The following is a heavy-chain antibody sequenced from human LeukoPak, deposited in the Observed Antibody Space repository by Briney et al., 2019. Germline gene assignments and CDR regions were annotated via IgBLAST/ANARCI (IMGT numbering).Heavy chain of an antibody. CDR3: ARDFHRYSSSWYDLYNWFDP. D-gene: IGHD6-13*01. V-gene: IGHV3-48*03. CDR1: GFTFSSYE. CDR2: ISSSGSTI. Sequence: GGSLRLSCAASGFTFSSYEMNWVRQAPGKGLEWVSYISSSGSTIYYADSVKGRFTISRDNAKNSLYLQMNSLRAEDTAVYYCARDFHRYSSSWYDLYNWFDPWGQGTLVTVSS. J-gene: IGHJ5*02.